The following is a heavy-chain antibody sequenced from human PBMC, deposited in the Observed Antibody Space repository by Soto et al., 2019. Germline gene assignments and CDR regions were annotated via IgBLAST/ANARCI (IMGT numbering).Heavy chain of an antibody. CDR3: ARGAYYYDSSGLSY. J-gene: IGHJ4*02. CDR2: ISSSSSTI. D-gene: IGHD3-22*01. Sequence: GGSLILSCAVSGFTFSSYSMNWVRQAPGKGLEWVSYISSSSSTIYYADSVKGRFTISRDNAKNSLYLQMNSLRAEDTAVYYCARGAYYYDSSGLSYWGQGTLVTVSS. CDR1: GFTFSSYS. V-gene: IGHV3-48*01.